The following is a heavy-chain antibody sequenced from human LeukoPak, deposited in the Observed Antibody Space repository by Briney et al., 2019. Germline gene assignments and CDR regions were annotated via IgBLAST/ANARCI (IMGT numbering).Heavy chain of an antibody. Sequence: GGSLRLSCAASGFTFSSYGMSWVRQAPGKGLEWVSGINWNGGSTGYADSVKGRFTISRDNAKNSLYLQMNSLRAEDTALYYCARVKFSSDSSGYYYMDVWGKGTTVTVSS. CDR2: INWNGGST. V-gene: IGHV3-20*04. CDR1: GFTFSSYG. CDR3: ARVKFSSDSSGYYYMDV. J-gene: IGHJ6*03. D-gene: IGHD6-19*01.